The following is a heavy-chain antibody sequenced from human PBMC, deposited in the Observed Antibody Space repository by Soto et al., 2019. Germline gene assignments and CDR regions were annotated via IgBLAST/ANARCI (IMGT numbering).Heavy chain of an antibody. D-gene: IGHD4-17*01. V-gene: IGHV3-30*14. Sequence: GGSLRLSCEASGFLFSTSTLNWVRRAPGKGLEWVAEISSRGTDIYYADSVKGRFTISRDNSKNTLYLLLDRVKSDDTAVYFCATPGRADYPPLAAWGQGTLVTVSS. J-gene: IGHJ5*02. CDR1: GFLFSTST. CDR3: ATPGRADYPPLAA. CDR2: ISSRGTDI.